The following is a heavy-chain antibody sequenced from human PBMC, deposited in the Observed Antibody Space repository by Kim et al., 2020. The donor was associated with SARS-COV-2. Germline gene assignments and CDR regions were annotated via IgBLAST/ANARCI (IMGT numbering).Heavy chain of an antibody. CDR3: TRDFQYYDILSNYQKRESYAFDM. Sequence: GGSLRLSCAASGFTFSAYNMNWVRQAPGKGLEWLSYISIGGNVIYYADSVKGRFTVSRDNPQTSLYLQMNSLRDEDTAVYFCTRDFQYYDILSNYQKRESYAFDMWGPGTMVTVSS. D-gene: IGHD3-9*01. V-gene: IGHV3-48*02. CDR1: GFTFSAYN. CDR2: ISIGGNVI. J-gene: IGHJ3*02.